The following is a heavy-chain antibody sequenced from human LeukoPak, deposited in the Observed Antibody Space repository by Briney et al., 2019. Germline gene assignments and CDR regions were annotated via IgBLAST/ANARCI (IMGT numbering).Heavy chain of an antibody. V-gene: IGHV3-66*02. CDR1: GFTVSSDY. CDR2: IYNTGST. CDR3: AKPISNYYGSGSYDY. Sequence: PGGSLRLSCAASGFTVSSDYMSWVRQAPGKGLEWVSVIYNTGSTYYADSVKGRFTISRDNSKNTLYLQMNSLRAEDTAVYYCAKPISNYYGSGSYDYWGQGTLVTVSS. D-gene: IGHD3-10*01. J-gene: IGHJ4*02.